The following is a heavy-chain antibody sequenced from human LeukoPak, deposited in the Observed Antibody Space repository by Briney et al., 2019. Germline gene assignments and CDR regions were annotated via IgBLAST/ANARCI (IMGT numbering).Heavy chain of an antibody. CDR2: ISGSGGST. D-gene: IGHD3-10*01. CDR3: AKDFITMVRGTTPFDY. CDR1: GFTFSSYA. J-gene: IGHJ4*02. Sequence: GGSLRLSCAASGFTFSSYAMSWVRQAPVKGLEWVSAISGSGGSTYYADSVNGRFTISRDNSKNTLYLQMNSLRAEDTAVYYCAKDFITMVRGTTPFDYWGQGTLVTVSS. V-gene: IGHV3-23*01.